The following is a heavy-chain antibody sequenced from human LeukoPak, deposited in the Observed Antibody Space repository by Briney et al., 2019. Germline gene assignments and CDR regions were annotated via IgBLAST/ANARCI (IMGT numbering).Heavy chain of an antibody. D-gene: IGHD6-19*01. V-gene: IGHV3-23*01. CDR3: AKGHSSGWPYYFDY. J-gene: IGHJ4*02. CDR1: GFTFSSYA. CDR2: ISGSGGST. Sequence: GGSLTLSCAVSGFTFSSYAMSWVRQAPGKGLEWVSAISGSGGSTYYADSVKGRFTISRDNSKNTLYLQVNSLRAEDAAVYYCAKGHSSGWPYYFDYWGQGTLVTVSS.